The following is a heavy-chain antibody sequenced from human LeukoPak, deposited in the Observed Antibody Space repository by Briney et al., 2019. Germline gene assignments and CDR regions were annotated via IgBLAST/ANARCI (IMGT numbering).Heavy chain of an antibody. V-gene: IGHV1-69-2*01. CDR1: GYTFTDYY. CDR3: ATGLPPSMQFDY. CDR2: VDPEDGET. Sequence: GASVKVSCKVSGYTFTDYYMHWVQQAPGKGLEWMGLVDPEDGETIYAEKFQGRVTITADTSTDTAYMELSSPRSEDTAVYYCATGLPPSMQFDYWGQGTLVTVSS. J-gene: IGHJ4*02. D-gene: IGHD2/OR15-2a*01.